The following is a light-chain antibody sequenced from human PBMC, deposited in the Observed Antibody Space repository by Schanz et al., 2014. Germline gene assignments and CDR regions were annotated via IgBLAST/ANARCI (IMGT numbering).Light chain of an antibody. CDR3: QSYDNSLRGWI. V-gene: IGLV1-40*01. CDR2: GNT. Sequence: QSVLTQPPSVSGAPGQRVTISCTGSSSNIGAGYDVHWYQQLPGTAPKLVIFGNTNRPSGVPDRFSGSKSGTSASLAITGLQAEDEADYYCQSYDNSLRGWIFGGGTKVTVL. CDR1: SSNIGAGYD. J-gene: IGLJ2*01.